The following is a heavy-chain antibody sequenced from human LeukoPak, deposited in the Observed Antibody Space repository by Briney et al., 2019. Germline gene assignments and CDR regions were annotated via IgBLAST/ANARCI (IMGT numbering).Heavy chain of an antibody. D-gene: IGHD3-9*01. V-gene: IGHV3-23*01. CDR1: GFTFSSYD. Sequence: PGGSLRLSCAASGFTFSSYDMNWVRQAPGKGLEWVSGISGSGGSTYSVDSVKGRFTVSRGNSKNTLYLQMNSLRAEDTAVYYCARTKPQQFDILSWGQGTLVTVSS. CDR2: ISGSGGST. J-gene: IGHJ4*02. CDR3: ARTKPQQFDILS.